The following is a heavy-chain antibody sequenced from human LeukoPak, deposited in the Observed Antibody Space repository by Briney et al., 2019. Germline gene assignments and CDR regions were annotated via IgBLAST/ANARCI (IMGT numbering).Heavy chain of an antibody. D-gene: IGHD6-13*01. J-gene: IGHJ4*02. CDR1: GYTFTNYA. CDR2: INTNTGNP. V-gene: IGHV7-4-1*02. Sequence: ASVKVSCKTSGYTFTNYAMNWVRQAPGQGLEWMGWINTNTGNPTYAQGFTGRFVFSLDTSVSTAYLQISSLKAEDTAVYYCAGQEADSSSWYYFDYWGQGTLVTVSS. CDR3: AGQEADSSSWYYFDY.